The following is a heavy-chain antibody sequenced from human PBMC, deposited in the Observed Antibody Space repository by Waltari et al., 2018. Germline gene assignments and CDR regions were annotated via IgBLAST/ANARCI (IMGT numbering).Heavy chain of an antibody. CDR2: IIPILGIA. J-gene: IGHJ5*02. CDR1: GGTFSSYA. V-gene: IGHV1-69*04. Sequence: QFQLVQSGAEVKKPGSSVKVPCKASGGTFSSYAISWVRQAPGQGLEWMGGIIPILGIANYAQKFQGRVTITADESTSTAYMELSSLRSEDTAVYYCARFMVQGDGHWFDPWGQGTLVTVSS. D-gene: IGHD3-10*01. CDR3: ARFMVQGDGHWFDP.